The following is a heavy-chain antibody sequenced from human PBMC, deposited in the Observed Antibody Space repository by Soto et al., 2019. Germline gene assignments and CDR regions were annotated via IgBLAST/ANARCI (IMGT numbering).Heavy chain of an antibody. Sequence: PSETLSLTCAVYGGSFSGYYWSWIRQPPGKGLEWIGEINHSGSTNYNPSLKSRVTISVDTSKNQFSLKLSSVTAADTAVYYCARENYDFWSGYYTEYYHYYMDVWGKGTTVTVSS. V-gene: IGHV4-34*01. CDR2: INHSGST. J-gene: IGHJ6*03. D-gene: IGHD3-3*01. CDR3: ARENYDFWSGYYTEYYHYYMDV. CDR1: GGSFSGYY.